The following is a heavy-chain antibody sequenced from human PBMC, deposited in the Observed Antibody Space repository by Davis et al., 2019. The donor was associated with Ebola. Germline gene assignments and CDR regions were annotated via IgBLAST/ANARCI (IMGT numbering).Heavy chain of an antibody. CDR2: ISAYNGNT. CDR1: SYTFTSYG. D-gene: IGHD1-26*01. Sequence: ASVKVSCNASSYTFTSYGISWVRQAPGQGLEWMGLISAYNGNTNYAQKLQGRVTMTTDTSRSTAYMELRSLRSDDTAVYYCAREAGATTRIYDSWGQGTPVTVSS. CDR3: AREAGATTRIYDS. V-gene: IGHV1-18*01. J-gene: IGHJ5*01.